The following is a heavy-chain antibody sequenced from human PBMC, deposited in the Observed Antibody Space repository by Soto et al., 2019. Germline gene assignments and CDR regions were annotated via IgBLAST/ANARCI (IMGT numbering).Heavy chain of an antibody. CDR1: GFAFSNAW. Sequence: GGSLRLSCSASGFAFSNAWMSWVRQAPGKGLEWVGRIKSKTDGGTTDYAAPVKGRFATSRDDSKNKLYLQMNSLKTEDTAVYHCNTDTPRWGQGTLVTVSS. CDR2: IKSKTDGGTT. CDR3: NTDTPR. V-gene: IGHV3-15*01. J-gene: IGHJ4*02.